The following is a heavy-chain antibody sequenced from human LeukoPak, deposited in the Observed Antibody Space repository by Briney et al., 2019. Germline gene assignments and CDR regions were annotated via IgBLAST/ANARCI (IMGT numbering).Heavy chain of an antibody. CDR3: ARARAGDYRPPWFDP. V-gene: IGHV4-39*07. Sequence: PSETLSLTCTVSGGSISSSSYYWGWIRQPPGKGLEWIGSIYYSGSTYYNPSLKSRVTISVDTSKNQFSLKLSSVTAADTAVYYCARARAGDYRPPWFDPWGQGTLVTVSS. CDR2: IYYSGST. D-gene: IGHD4-17*01. J-gene: IGHJ5*02. CDR1: GGSISSSSYY.